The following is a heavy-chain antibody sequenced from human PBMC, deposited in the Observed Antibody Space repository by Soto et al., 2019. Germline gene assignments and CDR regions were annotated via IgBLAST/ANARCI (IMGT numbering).Heavy chain of an antibody. V-gene: IGHV3-23*01. Sequence: EVQLLESGGGLVQPGGSLRLSCAASGFTFSSYAMSWVRQAPGKGLEWVSAISGSGGSTYYADSVKGRFTISRDNSKNTLYLQMNSLRAEDTAVYYCALREMGCSGGSCYSLHDYYYYMDVWGNGTTVTVSS. J-gene: IGHJ6*03. CDR3: ALREMGCSGGSCYSLHDYYYYMDV. D-gene: IGHD2-15*01. CDR1: GFTFSSYA. CDR2: ISGSGGST.